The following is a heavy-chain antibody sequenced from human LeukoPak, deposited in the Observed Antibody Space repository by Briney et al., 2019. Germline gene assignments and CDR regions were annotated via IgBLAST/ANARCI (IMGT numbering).Heavy chain of an antibody. J-gene: IGHJ4*02. CDR3: AIPSPGSHYGYNTFDY. CDR1: GYTFTSYG. D-gene: IGHD3-10*01. V-gene: IGHV1-18*01. CDR2: ISAYNGNT. Sequence: ASVKVSCKASGYTFTSYGISWVRQAPGQGLEWMGWISAYNGNTNYAQKLQGRVTMTTDTSTSTAYMELRSLRSDDTAVYYCAIPSPGSHYGYNTFDYWGQGTLVTVSS.